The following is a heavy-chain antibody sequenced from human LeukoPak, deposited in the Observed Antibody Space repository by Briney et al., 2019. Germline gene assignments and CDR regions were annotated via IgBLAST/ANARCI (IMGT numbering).Heavy chain of an antibody. CDR1: GGTFSSYI. CDR3: ARDSGQLYYYYGMDV. Sequence: ASVKVSCKASGGTFSSYIISWVRQAPGQGLEWMGRIIPLHDITNYAQTFQGRVTITADKSTSTAYMELSSLRSEDTAVYYCARDSGQLYYYYGMDVWGKGTTVTVSS. V-gene: IGHV1-69*04. CDR2: IIPLHDIT. J-gene: IGHJ6*04. D-gene: IGHD1-1*01.